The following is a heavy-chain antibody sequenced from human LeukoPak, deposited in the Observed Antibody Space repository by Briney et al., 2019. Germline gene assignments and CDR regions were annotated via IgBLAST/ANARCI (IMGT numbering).Heavy chain of an antibody. Sequence: SETLSLACTVSGGSISSYYWSWIRQPAGKGLEWIGRIYTSGSTNYNPSLKSRVTMSVDTSKNQFSLKLSSVTAADTAVYYCAGHKYSSGWPPEGAFDIWGQGTMVTVSS. CDR2: IYTSGST. V-gene: IGHV4-4*07. D-gene: IGHD6-19*01. J-gene: IGHJ3*02. CDR3: AGHKYSSGWPPEGAFDI. CDR1: GGSISSYY.